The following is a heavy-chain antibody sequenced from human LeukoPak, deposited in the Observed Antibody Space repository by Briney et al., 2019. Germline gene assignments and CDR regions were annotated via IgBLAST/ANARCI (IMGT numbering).Heavy chain of an antibody. CDR1: GYTFTGYY. D-gene: IGHD1-14*01. Sequence: ASVKVSCKASGYTFTGYYIHWVRQAPGQGLEWMGWINPNSGGTNYAQKFQGWVTMTRDTSISTAYMELSRLRSDDTAVYYCAAAGTSPALEGADAFDIWGQGTMVTVSS. J-gene: IGHJ3*02. V-gene: IGHV1-2*04. CDR3: AAAGTSPALEGADAFDI. CDR2: INPNSGGT.